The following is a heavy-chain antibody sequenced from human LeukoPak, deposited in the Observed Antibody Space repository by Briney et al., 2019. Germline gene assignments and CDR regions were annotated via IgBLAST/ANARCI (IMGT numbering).Heavy chain of an antibody. V-gene: IGHV4-59*01. CDR1: GGSISSYY. CDR2: IYDSGST. CDR3: ARGGSGYDSFYYYGMDV. Sequence: LLETLSLTCTVSGGSISSYYWSLIRQPPGKGLEWIGYIYDSGSTNYNPSLKSRVTISVDTSKNQFSLRLSSVTAADTAVYYCARGGSGYDSFYYYGMDVWGQGTTVTVSS. D-gene: IGHD5-12*01. J-gene: IGHJ6*02.